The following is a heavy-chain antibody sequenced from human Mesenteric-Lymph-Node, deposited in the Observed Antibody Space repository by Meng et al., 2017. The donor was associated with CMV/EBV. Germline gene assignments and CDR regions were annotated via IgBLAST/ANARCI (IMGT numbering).Heavy chain of an antibody. Sequence: GESLKISCAASGFNFDDYGMSWVRQGLGKGLEWVSYIHYIGGSTTYADSVKGRFTIFSDNAKSSLYLQMNSLRAEDTAIYYCAAGIVGEGLDFWGQGTLVTVSS. CDR3: AAGIVGEGLDF. CDR1: GFNFDDYG. J-gene: IGHJ4*02. V-gene: IGHV3-20*04. CDR2: IHYIGGST. D-gene: IGHD1-26*01.